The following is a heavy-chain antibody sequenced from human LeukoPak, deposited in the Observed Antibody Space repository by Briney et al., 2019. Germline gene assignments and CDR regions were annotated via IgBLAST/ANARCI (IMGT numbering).Heavy chain of an antibody. V-gene: IGHV4-59*08. D-gene: IGHD6-13*01. CDR3: ARLGGIAAAGTPHPLDY. Sequence: PSETLSLTCTVSGGSISSYYWSWIRQPPGKGLEWIGYIYYSGSTNYNPSLKSRVTISVDTSKNQFSLKLSSVTAADTAVYYCARLGGIAAAGTPHPLDYWGQGTLVTVSS. CDR1: GGSISSYY. CDR2: IYYSGST. J-gene: IGHJ4*02.